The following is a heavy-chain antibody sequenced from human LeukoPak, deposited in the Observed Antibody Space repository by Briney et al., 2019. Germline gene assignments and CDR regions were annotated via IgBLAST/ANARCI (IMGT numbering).Heavy chain of an antibody. Sequence: ASVKVSCKASGYTFTGYYMHWVRQAPGQGLEWMGWINPNSGGTNYAQKFQGRVTMTRDTSTSTVYMELTSLRSEDTAVYYCARDSDRVGCNYGPGDWFDPWGQGTLVTVSS. V-gene: IGHV1-2*02. CDR2: INPNSGGT. D-gene: IGHD3-10*01. J-gene: IGHJ5*02. CDR1: GYTFTGYY. CDR3: ARDSDRVGCNYGPGDWFDP.